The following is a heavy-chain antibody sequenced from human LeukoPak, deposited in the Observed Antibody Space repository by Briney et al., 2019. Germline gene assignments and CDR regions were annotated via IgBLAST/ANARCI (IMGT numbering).Heavy chain of an antibody. CDR2: IHASSGGV. J-gene: IGHJ4*02. Sequence: PGWSLRLSCAASGFTFSSHNMQWVRQAPGKGLEWVAYIHASSGGVHYADSVKDRFTISRDNAQNSLYLQMNSLRAEDTAVYYCAIVRNVVKVHWGFFDYWGQGTLVTVPS. V-gene: IGHV3-48*04. D-gene: IGHD4-23*01. CDR3: AIVRNVVKVHWGFFDY. CDR1: GFTFSSHN.